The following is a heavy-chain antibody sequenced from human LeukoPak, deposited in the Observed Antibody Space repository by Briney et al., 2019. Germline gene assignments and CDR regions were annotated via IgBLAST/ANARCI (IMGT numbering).Heavy chain of an antibody. CDR3: AKTGVVITNYYYYYMDV. CDR2: ISSSSSYI. Sequence: GGSLRLSCAASGFTFSSYSMNWVRQAPGKGLEWVSSISSSSSYIYYADSVKGRFTISRDNAKNSLYLQMNSLRAEDTALYYCAKTGVVITNYYYYYMDVWGKGTTVTISS. J-gene: IGHJ6*03. CDR1: GFTFSSYS. V-gene: IGHV3-21*04. D-gene: IGHD3-3*01.